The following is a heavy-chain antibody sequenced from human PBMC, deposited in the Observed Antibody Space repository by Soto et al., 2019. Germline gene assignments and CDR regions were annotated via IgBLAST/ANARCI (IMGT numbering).Heavy chain of an antibody. CDR3: VRDGTKTLRDWFDP. V-gene: IGHV4-4*07. D-gene: IGHD1-1*01. Sequence: SETLSLTCTVSGASTSGYYWSWIRKSAGKGLEWIGRIYATGTTDYNPSLKSRVMVSVDTSKKQFSLRLRSVTAADTAAYYCVRDGTKTLRDWFDPWGQGISVTVSS. J-gene: IGHJ5*02. CDR1: GASTSGYY. CDR2: IYATGTT.